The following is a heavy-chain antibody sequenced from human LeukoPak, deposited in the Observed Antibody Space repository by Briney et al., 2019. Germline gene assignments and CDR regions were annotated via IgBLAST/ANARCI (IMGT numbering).Heavy chain of an antibody. CDR2: IYYSGST. D-gene: IGHD3-10*01. CDR1: GGSISSYY. V-gene: IGHV4-59*01. Sequence: PSETLSLTCTVSGGSISSYYWSWIRQPPGKGLEWIGYIYYSGSTNYNPSLKSRVTISVDTSKNQFSLKLSSVTAADTAVYYCARDLITMVRGVIINWFDPWGQGTLVTVSS. J-gene: IGHJ5*02. CDR3: ARDLITMVRGVIINWFDP.